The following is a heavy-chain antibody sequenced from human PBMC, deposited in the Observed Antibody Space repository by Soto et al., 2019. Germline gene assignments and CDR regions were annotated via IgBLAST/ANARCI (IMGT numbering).Heavy chain of an antibody. J-gene: IGHJ4*02. CDR1: GGSISSSSYY. D-gene: IGHD4-17*01. CDR3: ARLTVGMTTVQGAEPDDY. Sequence: SETLSLTCTVSGGSISSSSYYWSWIRQPPGKGLEWIGYIYYSGSTNYNPSLKSRVTISVDTSKNQFSLKLSSVTAADTAVYYCARLTVGMTTVQGAEPDDYWGQGTLVTVSS. V-gene: IGHV4-61*05. CDR2: IYYSGST.